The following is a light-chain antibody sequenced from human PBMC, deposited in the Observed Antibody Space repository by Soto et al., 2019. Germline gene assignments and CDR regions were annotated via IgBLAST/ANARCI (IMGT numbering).Light chain of an antibody. CDR3: CSYAGSSPFV. Sequence: QSVLTQPASVSGSPGQSITISCTGTSSVVGSYNLVSWYQQHPGKAPKLMIYEGSKRPSGVSNRFSGSKSGNTASLTISGLQADDEADYYCCSYAGSSPFVFGTGTKVTVL. CDR2: EGS. CDR1: SSVVGSYNL. J-gene: IGLJ1*01. V-gene: IGLV2-23*01.